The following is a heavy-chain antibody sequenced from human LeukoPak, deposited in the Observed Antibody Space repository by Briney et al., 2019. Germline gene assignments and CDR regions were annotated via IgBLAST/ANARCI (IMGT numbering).Heavy chain of an antibody. CDR2: FDPEDGET. J-gene: IGHJ6*02. CDR3: ATDQDYYGSGSSSSGMDV. V-gene: IGHV1-24*01. D-gene: IGHD3-10*01. CDR1: GYTLTELS. Sequence: ASVKVSCKVSGYTLTELSMHWVRQAPGKGLEWMGGFDPEDGETIYAQKFQGRVTMTEDTSTDTAYMELSSLRSEDTAVYYCATDQDYYGSGSSSSGMDVWGQGTTVTVSS.